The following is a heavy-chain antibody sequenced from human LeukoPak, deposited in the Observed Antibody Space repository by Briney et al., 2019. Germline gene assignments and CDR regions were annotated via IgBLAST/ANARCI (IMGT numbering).Heavy chain of an antibody. CDR1: GFPFSSYS. CDR3: ARGDTETIHLDY. CDR2: ISSSGSTT. V-gene: IGHV3-48*04. D-gene: IGHD5-18*01. J-gene: IGHJ4*02. Sequence: GGSLRLSCAASGFPFSSYSMNWVRQAPGKGLEWVSYISSSGSTTYYADSVKGRFTISRDNAKKSLYLQMNSLRAEDTALYYCARGDTETIHLDYWGQGSLVTVSS.